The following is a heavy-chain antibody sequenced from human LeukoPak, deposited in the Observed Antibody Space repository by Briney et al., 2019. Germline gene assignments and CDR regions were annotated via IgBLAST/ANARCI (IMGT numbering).Heavy chain of an antibody. D-gene: IGHD3-10*01. CDR3: AREPNYYGSGNDY. J-gene: IGHJ4*02. Sequence: GGSLRLSCAASGFPFSSYSMTWVRQAPGKGLEWVAIISYDGSNKYYADSVKGRFTTSRDNSKNTLYLQMNSLRAEDTAVYYCAREPNYYGSGNDYWGQGTLVTVSS. CDR1: GFPFSSYS. V-gene: IGHV3-30-3*01. CDR2: ISYDGSNK.